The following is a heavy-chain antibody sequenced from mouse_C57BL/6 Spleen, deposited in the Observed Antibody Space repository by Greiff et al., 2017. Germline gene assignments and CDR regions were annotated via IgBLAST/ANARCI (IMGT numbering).Heavy chain of an antibody. CDR1: GFNIKDDY. CDR2: IDPENGDT. CDR3: TTRRLRDY. V-gene: IGHV14-4*01. J-gene: IGHJ2*01. Sequence: DVQLQESGAELVRPGASVKLSCTASGFNIKDDYMPWVKQRPEQGLEWIGWIDPENGDTEYASKFQGKATITADTTSNTAYLQLSSLTSEDTAVYYCTTRRLRDYWGQGTTLTVSS. D-gene: IGHD2-4*01.